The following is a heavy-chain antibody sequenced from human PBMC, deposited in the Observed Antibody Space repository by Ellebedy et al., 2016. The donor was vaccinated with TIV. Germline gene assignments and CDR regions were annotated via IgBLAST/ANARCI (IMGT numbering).Heavy chain of an antibody. V-gene: IGHV1-46*04. CDR1: GYTFTSYY. J-gene: IGHJ4*02. D-gene: IGHD5-18*01. CDR2: INPSGGST. CDR3: AREPTGGYSYGPTHPNFDY. Sequence: AASVKVSCKASGYTFTSYYMHWVRQAPGQGLEWMGIINPSGGSTSYTQKMQGRVTMTRDTSTSTVYMELSSMRSEDTAVYYCAREPTGGYSYGPTHPNFDYWGQGTLVTVSS.